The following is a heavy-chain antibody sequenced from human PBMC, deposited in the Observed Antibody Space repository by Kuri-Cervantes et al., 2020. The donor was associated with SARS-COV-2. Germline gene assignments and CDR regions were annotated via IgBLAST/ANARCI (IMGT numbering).Heavy chain of an antibody. Sequence: SETLSLTCAVYGGSFSGYYWSWIRQPPGKGLEWIGEINHSGSTNYNPSLKSRVTISVDTSKNQFSLKLSSVTAADTAVYYCARDRITVNTGMVFRKVGYYYYMDVWGKGTTVTVSS. CDR2: INHSGST. D-gene: IGHD5-18*01. V-gene: IGHV4-34*01. CDR3: ARDRITVNTGMVFRKVGYYYYMDV. J-gene: IGHJ6*03. CDR1: GGSFSGYY.